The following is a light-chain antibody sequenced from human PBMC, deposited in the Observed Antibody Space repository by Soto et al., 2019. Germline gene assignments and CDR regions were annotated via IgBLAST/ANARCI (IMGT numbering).Light chain of an antibody. CDR1: SSNIGAGYD. CDR3: QSYDGSLSANWV. V-gene: IGLV1-40*01. CDR2: GNS. J-gene: IGLJ3*02. Sequence: QSVLTQPPSVSGAPGQRVTISCTGSSSNIGAGYDVHWYQQLPGTAPKLLIYGNSNRPSGVPDRFSGSKSGTSASLAITGLQAEDEADYYCQSYDGSLSANWVFGGGTKLTVL.